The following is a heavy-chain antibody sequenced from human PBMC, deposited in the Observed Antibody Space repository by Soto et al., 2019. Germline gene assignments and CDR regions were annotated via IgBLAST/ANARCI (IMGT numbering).Heavy chain of an antibody. CDR3: ARGQYGGNSGTY. CDR2: IYYSGST. J-gene: IGHJ4*02. CDR1: GGSISSPTYY. Sequence: SETLSLTCSVSGGSISSPTYYWGWIRQPPGKGLEWIGSIYYSGSTYYSPSLKSRVTISVDTSKNQFSLKLSSVTAADTAVYYCARGQYGGNSGTYWGQGTLVTVSS. D-gene: IGHD2-21*02. V-gene: IGHV4-39*01.